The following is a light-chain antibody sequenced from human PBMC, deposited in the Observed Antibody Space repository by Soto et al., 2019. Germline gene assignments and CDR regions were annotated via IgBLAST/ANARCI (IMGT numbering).Light chain of an antibody. CDR1: SNDVGAYNY. CDR3: TSYTSGATLI. Sequence: QSALTQPASVSGSPGQSITISCAGTSNDVGAYNYVSWYQHPPGKAPKLIIYDVSSRPSGVSHRFSGSKSGNMASLTISGLQAEDEADYYCTSYTSGATLIFGGGTKLTVL. V-gene: IGLV2-14*03. CDR2: DVS. J-gene: IGLJ2*01.